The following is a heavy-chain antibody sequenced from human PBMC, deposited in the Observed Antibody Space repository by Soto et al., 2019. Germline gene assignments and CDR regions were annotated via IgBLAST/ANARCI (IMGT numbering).Heavy chain of an antibody. CDR1: GFTFSSYG. CDR2: ISYDGSNK. J-gene: IGHJ6*02. V-gene: IGHV3-30*18. Sequence: GGSLRLSCAASGFTFSSYGMHWVRQAPGKGLEWVAVISYDGSNKYYADSVKGRFTISRDNSKNTLYLQMNSLRAEDTAVYYCANYAALSIAAAGNNYYYGMDVWGQGTTVTVSS. CDR3: ANYAALSIAAAGNNYYYGMDV. D-gene: IGHD6-13*01.